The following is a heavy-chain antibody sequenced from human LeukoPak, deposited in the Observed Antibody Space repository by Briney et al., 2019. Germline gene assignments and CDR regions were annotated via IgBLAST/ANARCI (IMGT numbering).Heavy chain of an antibody. D-gene: IGHD1-7*01. CDR1: GFTFSSYA. CDR3: ARDPTESYNWNYGWFDP. J-gene: IGHJ5*02. V-gene: IGHV3-64*01. CDR2: ISSNGGST. Sequence: GGSLRLSCAASGFTFSSYAMHWVRQAPGKGLEYVSAISSNGGSTYYANSVKGRFTISRDNSKNTLYLQMGSLRAEDMAVYYCARDPTESYNWNYGWFDPWGQGTLVTVSS.